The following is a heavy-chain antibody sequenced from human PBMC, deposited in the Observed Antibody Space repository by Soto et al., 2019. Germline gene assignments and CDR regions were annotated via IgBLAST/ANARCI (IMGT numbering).Heavy chain of an antibody. CDR1: GYSISSGYY. D-gene: IGHD3-22*01. Sequence: SETLSLTCAVSGYSISSGYYWGWLRQPPGKGLEWIGSIYHCGSTYYNPSLNSRVTLSIDMANNHVSLILNSVTAADTAVYYCARVGPWVPYYYDSSPYTFENWFDPWGQGTLVTVSS. V-gene: IGHV4-38-2*01. J-gene: IGHJ5*02. CDR3: ARVGPWVPYYYDSSPYTFENWFDP. CDR2: IYHCGST.